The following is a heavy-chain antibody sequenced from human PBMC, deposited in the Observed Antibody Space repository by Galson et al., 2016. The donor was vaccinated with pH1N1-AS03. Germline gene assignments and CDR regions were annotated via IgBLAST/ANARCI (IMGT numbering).Heavy chain of an antibody. CDR3: ARILYYSSGGYALPEYWYFDL. J-gene: IGHJ2*01. CDR1: GFKFSDHH. D-gene: IGHD3-22*01. Sequence: SLRLSCAASGFKFSDHHMTWIRQAPGKGLEWVSYITTSGTNKNYADAVKGRFTISRDNAKNSLYLQMNSLRVEDTAVYYCARILYYSSGGYALPEYWYFDLWGQGTLVTVSS. V-gene: IGHV3-11*01. CDR2: ITTSGTNK.